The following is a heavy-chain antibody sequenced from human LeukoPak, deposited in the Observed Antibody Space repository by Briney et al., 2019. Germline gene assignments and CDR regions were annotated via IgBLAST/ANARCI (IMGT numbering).Heavy chain of an antibody. V-gene: IGHV1-18*01. Sequence: ASVKVSCKASGYTFTSYGISWVRQAPGQGLEWMGWISAYNGNTNYAQKFQGRVTMTRDTSISTAYMELSRLRSDDTAVYYCARTARTCYFDSTCYGMDVWGQGTTVTVSS. CDR3: ARTARTCYFDSTCYGMDV. CDR1: GYTFTSYG. CDR2: ISAYNGNT. J-gene: IGHJ6*02. D-gene: IGHD3-9*01.